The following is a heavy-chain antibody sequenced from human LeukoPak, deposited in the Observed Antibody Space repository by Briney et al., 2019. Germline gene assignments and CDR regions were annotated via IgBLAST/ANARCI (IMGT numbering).Heavy chain of an antibody. V-gene: IGHV3-21*01. D-gene: IGHD3-10*01. CDR3: AREEEDYYDSGTYYFDF. Sequence: GGSLRLSCAASGFTFTTYSMNWVRQAPGKGLEWVSSISNTSDYIYYADSLKGRFTISRDNAKNSLYLQMNSLRAEDTAVYYCAREEEDYYDSGTYYFDFWGQGTLVTVSS. J-gene: IGHJ4*02. CDR2: ISNTSDYI. CDR1: GFTFTTYS.